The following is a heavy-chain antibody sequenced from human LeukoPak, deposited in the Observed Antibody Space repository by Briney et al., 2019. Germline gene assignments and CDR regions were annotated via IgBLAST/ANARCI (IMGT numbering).Heavy chain of an antibody. J-gene: IGHJ4*02. V-gene: IGHV3-48*02. CDR2: IDGSGDTI. CDR1: GFSFSSHW. Sequence: GGSLRLSCAASGFSFSSHWMSWVRQAPGKGLEWVSYIDGSGDTIYYADSVKGRFTISRDNAKNSLDLQMNSLRDEDTAVYYCSRRFDCWGQGTLVTVSS. CDR3: SRRFDC.